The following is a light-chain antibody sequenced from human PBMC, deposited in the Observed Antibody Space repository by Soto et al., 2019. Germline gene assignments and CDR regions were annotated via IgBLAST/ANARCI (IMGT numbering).Light chain of an antibody. J-gene: IGKJ4*01. CDR1: QNVYNN. V-gene: IGKV3-15*01. CDR2: DAS. Sequence: EIVMTQSPATLSVSPGEGATLSCKASQNVYNNLAWYQQRPGQPPRLLIYDASTRATGISARFSGSGYGTEFTLTISSLQSDYFAVYFCQQCRNWPITFAGG. CDR3: QQCRNWPIT.